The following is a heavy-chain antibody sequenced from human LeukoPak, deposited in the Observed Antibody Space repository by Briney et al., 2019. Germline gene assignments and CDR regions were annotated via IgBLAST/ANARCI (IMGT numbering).Heavy chain of an antibody. D-gene: IGHD4-17*01. CDR1: GGSISSYY. CDR3: ARGSGDSLL. Sequence: SQTLSLTCTVSGGSISSYYWSWIRQLPGKGLEWIGYIYYSGSTNYNPSLKSRVTISVDTSKNQFSLKLSSMTAADTAVYYCARGSGDSLLWGQGTLVTVSS. CDR2: IYYSGST. V-gene: IGHV4-59*08. J-gene: IGHJ4*02.